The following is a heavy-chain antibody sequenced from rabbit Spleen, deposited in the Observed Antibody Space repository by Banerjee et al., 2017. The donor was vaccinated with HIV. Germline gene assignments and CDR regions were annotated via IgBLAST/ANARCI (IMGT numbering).Heavy chain of an antibody. D-gene: IGHD1-1*01. CDR3: ARDLVAVIGWNFNL. CDR1: GVSFSDKDV. V-gene: IGHV1S45*01. CDR2: IDTGSSGFT. J-gene: IGHJ4*01. Sequence: EQLEESGGGLVKPEGSLTLTCKASGVSFSDKDVMCWVRQAPGKGLEWIACIDTGSSGFTYFANWAKGRFTISKTSSTTVTLQMTSLTAADTATYFCARDLVAVIGWNFNLWGPGTLVTVS.